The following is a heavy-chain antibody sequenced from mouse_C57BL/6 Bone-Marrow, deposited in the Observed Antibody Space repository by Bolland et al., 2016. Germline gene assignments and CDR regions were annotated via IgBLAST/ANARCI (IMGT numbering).Heavy chain of an antibody. D-gene: IGHD1-1*01. CDR3: ARTTPGFAY. V-gene: IGHV5-17*01. Sequence: YYADTVKGRFTICRDNAKNTLFLQMTSLRSEDTAMYYCARTTPGFAYWGQGTLV. J-gene: IGHJ3*01.